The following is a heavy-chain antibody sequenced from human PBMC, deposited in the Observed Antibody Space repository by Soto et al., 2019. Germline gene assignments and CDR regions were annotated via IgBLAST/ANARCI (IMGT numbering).Heavy chain of an antibody. D-gene: IGHD5-18*01. CDR1: GGSISSGGYY. CDR3: ARDLLTYYSYGYVSYFDY. V-gene: IGHV4-31*03. CDR2: IYYSGST. J-gene: IGHJ4*02. Sequence: QVQLQESGPGLVKPSQTLSLTCTVSGGSISSGGYYWSWIRQHPGKGLEWIGYIYYSGSTYYNPSLKSRVTISLDTSKNQFSPKLSSVTAADTAVYYCARDLLTYYSYGYVSYFDYWGQGTLVTVSS.